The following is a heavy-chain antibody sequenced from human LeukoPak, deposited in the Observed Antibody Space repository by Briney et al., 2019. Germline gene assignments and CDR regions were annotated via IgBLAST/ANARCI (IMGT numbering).Heavy chain of an antibody. Sequence: PGGSLRLSCAASGFTFSNYYMTWVRQAPGKGLEWVANIERDGSERYYVESVKGRFTISRDNAKNSLFLQMNSLRPEDTAVYYCARDRVIQGYSSGWLFDYWGQGTLVTVSS. D-gene: IGHD6-19*01. CDR3: ARDRVIQGYSSGWLFDY. J-gene: IGHJ4*02. CDR1: GFTFSNYY. V-gene: IGHV3-7*05. CDR2: IERDGSER.